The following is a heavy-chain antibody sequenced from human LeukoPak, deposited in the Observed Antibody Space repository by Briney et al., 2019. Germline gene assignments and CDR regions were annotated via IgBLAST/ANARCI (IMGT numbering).Heavy chain of an antibody. V-gene: IGHV4-59*08. Sequence: QSSETLSLTCTVSGGSISSYYWSWIRQPPGKGLDWVGYIYYSGSTNYNPSLKSRVTISVDTSKNQFSLKLSSVTAADTAVYYCARQGWELLRPYFDYWGQGTLVTVSS. CDR2: IYYSGST. CDR3: ARQGWELLRPYFDY. D-gene: IGHD1-26*01. J-gene: IGHJ4*02. CDR1: GGSISSYY.